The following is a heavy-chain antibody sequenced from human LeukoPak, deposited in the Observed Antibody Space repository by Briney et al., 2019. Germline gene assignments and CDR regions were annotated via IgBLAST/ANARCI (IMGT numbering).Heavy chain of an antibody. Sequence: PGGFLRLSCAASGFTFSSYAMSWVRQAPRKGLEWVSAISGSGGSTYYADSVKGRFTISRDNSKNTLYLQMNSLRAEDTAVYYCAKAGIVVVPAAISVYYFDYWGQGTLVTVSS. CDR3: AKAGIVVVPAAISVYYFDY. CDR2: ISGSGGST. V-gene: IGHV3-23*01. D-gene: IGHD2-2*02. CDR1: GFTFSSYA. J-gene: IGHJ4*02.